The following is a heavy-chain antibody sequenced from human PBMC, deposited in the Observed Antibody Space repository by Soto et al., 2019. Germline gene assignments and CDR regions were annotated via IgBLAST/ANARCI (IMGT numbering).Heavy chain of an antibody. D-gene: IGHD1-26*01. CDR2: IIPIFGTA. V-gene: IGHV1-69*06. Sequence: QVQLVQSGAEVKKPGSSVKVSCKASGGTFSSYAISWVRQAPGQGLEWMGGIIPIFGTANYAQKFQGRVTITADKSTSTAYMERSSLSSEDTALYYCAGEGGDRGGEYFQHWGQGTLVTVSS. J-gene: IGHJ1*01. CDR3: AGEGGDRGGEYFQH. CDR1: GGTFSSYA.